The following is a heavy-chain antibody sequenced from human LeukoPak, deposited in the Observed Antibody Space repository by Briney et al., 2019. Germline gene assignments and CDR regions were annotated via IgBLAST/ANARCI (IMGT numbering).Heavy chain of an antibody. CDR3: ARDRLWAFDI. CDR2: CSSSRSAI. Sequence: PGGSLRLSCAASGXTFSDYSMNWVRQAPGKGLEWLSYCSSSRSAIYYADSVKGRFTISRDNAKNSLYLQMNSLRDEDTAVYYCARDRLWAFDIWGQGTMVTVSS. CDR1: GXTFSDYS. V-gene: IGHV3-48*02. J-gene: IGHJ3*02. D-gene: IGHD2-21*01.